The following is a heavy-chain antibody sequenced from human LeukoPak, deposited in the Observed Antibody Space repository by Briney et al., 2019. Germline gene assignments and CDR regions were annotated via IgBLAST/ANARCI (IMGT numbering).Heavy chain of an antibody. CDR1: GFTFSSYG. V-gene: IGHV3-20*04. D-gene: IGHD5-24*01. J-gene: IGHJ4*02. CDR2: LNWNGGST. Sequence: PGGSLRLSCAASGFTFSSYGMHWVRQAPGKGLEWVSGLNWNGGSTGYVESVKGRFTISRDNAKNYLYLQMNSLRAEDTALYYCVRRAQRDGYNFNDYWGQGTLVTVSS. CDR3: VRRAQRDGYNFNDY.